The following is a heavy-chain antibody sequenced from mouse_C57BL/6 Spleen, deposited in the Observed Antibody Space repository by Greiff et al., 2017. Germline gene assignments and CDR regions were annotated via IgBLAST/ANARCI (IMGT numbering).Heavy chain of an antibody. CDR3: VRGTWFAY. Sequence: EVKLMESGGGLVKPGGSLKLSCADSGFTFSDYGMHWVRQAPEKGLEWVAYISSGSSTIYYADTVKGRFTISRDNAKNTLFLQMTSLRSEDTAMYYCVRGTWFAYWGQGTLVTVSA. V-gene: IGHV5-17*01. J-gene: IGHJ3*01. CDR1: GFTFSDYG. CDR2: ISSGSSTI.